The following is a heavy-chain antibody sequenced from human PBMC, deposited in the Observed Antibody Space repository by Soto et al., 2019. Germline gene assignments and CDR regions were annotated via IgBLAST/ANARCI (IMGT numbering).Heavy chain of an antibody. CDR3: ARECVGGSCYYYYGMDV. CDR2: ISAYNGNT. CDR1: GYTFTSYG. J-gene: IGHJ6*02. Sequence: QVQLVQSGAEVKKPGASVKVSCKASGYTFTSYGISWVRQAPGQGLEWMGWISAYNGNTNYAQKLQGRVTMTTDTSTSTAYMELRSLRSDGTAVYYCARECVGGSCYYYYGMDVWGQGTTVTVSS. V-gene: IGHV1-18*01. D-gene: IGHD2-15*01.